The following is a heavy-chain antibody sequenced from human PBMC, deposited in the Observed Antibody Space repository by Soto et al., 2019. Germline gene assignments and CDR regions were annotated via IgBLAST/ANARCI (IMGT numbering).Heavy chain of an antibody. CDR1: EFTFSLYV. V-gene: IGHV3-30*03. J-gene: IGHJ6*02. Sequence: PGGSLRLSCVGSEFTFSLYVIGWVRQAPGNGLEWVAFISYDSTKTYYADSVKGRFTISRDNSNSALYVQMNSLTGEDTAVYYCARTRSAWSDFHYYSLDVWGQGTTVTVSS. CDR2: ISYDSTKT. D-gene: IGHD1-26*01. CDR3: ARTRSAWSDFHYYSLDV.